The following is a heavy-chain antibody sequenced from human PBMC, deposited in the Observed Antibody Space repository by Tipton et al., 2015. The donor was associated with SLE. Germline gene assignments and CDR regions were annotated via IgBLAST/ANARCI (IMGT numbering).Heavy chain of an antibody. D-gene: IGHD6-13*01. V-gene: IGHV3-23*01. CDR3: AKSGAAGPYFDY. CDR2: ISGSGGST. J-gene: IGHJ4*02. Sequence: SLRLSCAASGFTVSSNYMSWVRQAPGKGLEWVSAISGSGGSTYYADSVKGRFTISRDNSKNTLYLQMNSLRAEDTAVYYCAKSGAAGPYFDYWGQGTLVTVSS. CDR1: GFTVSSNY.